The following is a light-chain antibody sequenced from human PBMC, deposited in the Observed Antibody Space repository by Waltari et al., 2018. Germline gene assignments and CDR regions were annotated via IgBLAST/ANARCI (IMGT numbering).Light chain of an antibody. Sequence: DIQMTQSPSSLSASVGDRVTITCRASQSISSYLNWYQQKPGKAPKLLISAASSLQSGVPSRFSGSGSGTDFTRTISSLQPEEFATYYCQQSYSTPLTFGGGTKVEIK. CDR3: QQSYSTPLT. J-gene: IGKJ4*01. CDR2: AAS. CDR1: QSISSY. V-gene: IGKV1-39*01.